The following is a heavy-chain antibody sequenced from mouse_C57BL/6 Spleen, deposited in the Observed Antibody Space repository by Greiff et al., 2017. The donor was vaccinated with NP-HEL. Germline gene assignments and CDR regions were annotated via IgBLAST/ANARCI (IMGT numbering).Heavy chain of an antibody. CDR3: ARIHQGYFDV. D-gene: IGHD3-2*02. CDR2: ISYDGSN. CDR1: GYSITSGYY. Sequence: EVQLQQSGPGLVKPSQSLSLTCSVTGYSITSGYYWNWIRQFPGNKLEWMGYISYDGSNNYNPSLKNRISITRDTSKNQFFLKLNSVTTEDTATYYCARIHQGYFDVWGTGTTVTVSS. J-gene: IGHJ1*03. V-gene: IGHV3-6*01.